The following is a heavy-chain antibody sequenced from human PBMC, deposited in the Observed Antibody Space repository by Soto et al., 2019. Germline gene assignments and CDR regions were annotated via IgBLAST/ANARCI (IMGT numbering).Heavy chain of an antibody. V-gene: IGHV3-64D*06. CDR2: VSTSGRST. CDR3: VEQSHGLVDAAFDY. D-gene: IGHD3-16*01. CDR1: GFIFSEST. J-gene: IGHJ4*01. Sequence: GGSLRLSCSASGFIFSESTIYWVRQVPGKGLEAISAVSTSGRSTYYADSVKDRFTISRDNSKNTLFLQMGSLRPEDTAIYYCVEQSHGLVDAAFDYWGQGTQVTVSS.